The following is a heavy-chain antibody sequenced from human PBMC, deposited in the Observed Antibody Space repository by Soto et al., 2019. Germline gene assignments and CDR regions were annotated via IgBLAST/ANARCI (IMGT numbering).Heavy chain of an antibody. CDR1: GFTFSSYG. CDR2: ISYDGSNK. CDR3: AKGVTGTTPAVDY. J-gene: IGHJ4*02. V-gene: IGHV3-30*18. Sequence: QVQLVESGGGVVQPGRSLRLSCAASGFTFSSYGMHWVRQAPGKGLEWVAVISYDGSNKYYADSVKGRFTISRDNSKNTLYLQMNSLRAEDTAVYYCAKGVTGTTPAVDYWGQGTLVTVSS. D-gene: IGHD1-7*01.